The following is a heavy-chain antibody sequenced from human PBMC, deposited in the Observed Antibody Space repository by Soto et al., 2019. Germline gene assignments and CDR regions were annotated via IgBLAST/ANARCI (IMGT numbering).Heavy chain of an antibody. CDR3: ARDRNCSGGSCYSYYYYGMDV. Sequence: GASVKVSCKASGYTFTSYGISWVRQAPGQGLEWMGWISAYNGNTNYAQKLQGRVTMTTDTSTSTAYMELRSLRSDDTAVYYCARDRNCSGGSCYSYYYYGMDVWGQGTTVTVSS. CDR2: ISAYNGNT. V-gene: IGHV1-18*01. J-gene: IGHJ6*02. CDR1: GYTFTSYG. D-gene: IGHD2-15*01.